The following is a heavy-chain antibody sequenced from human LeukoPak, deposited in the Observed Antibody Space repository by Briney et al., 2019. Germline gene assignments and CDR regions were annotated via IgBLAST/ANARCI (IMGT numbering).Heavy chain of an antibody. V-gene: IGHV4-4*02. D-gene: IGHD1-14*01. CDR3: AREIVGGFNPGAY. Sequence: SETLSLTCTVSLDSTTSNFWSWVRQPPGKGLEWIGEIHRSGSTNYNPSLQSRVTISIDRSKNQIALELSSVTAAAPAVYYCAREIVGGFNPGAYWGRGTRVTVSS. CDR2: IHRSGST. CDR1: LDSTTSNF. J-gene: IGHJ4*02.